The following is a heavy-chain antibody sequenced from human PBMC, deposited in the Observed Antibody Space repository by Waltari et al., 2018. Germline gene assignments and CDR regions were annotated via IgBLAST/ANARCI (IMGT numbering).Heavy chain of an antibody. CDR3: ARGLDIVVVVENYYYGMDV. CDR1: GYTFTGYY. V-gene: IGHV1-69*01. D-gene: IGHD2-15*01. CDR2: IIPIFGTA. J-gene: IGHJ6*02. Sequence: QVQLVQSGAEVKKPGASVKVSCKASGYTFTGYYMHWVRQAPGQGLEWMGGIIPIFGTANYAQKFQGRVTITADESTSTAYMELSSLRSEDTAVYYCARGLDIVVVVENYYYGMDVWGQGTTVTVSS.